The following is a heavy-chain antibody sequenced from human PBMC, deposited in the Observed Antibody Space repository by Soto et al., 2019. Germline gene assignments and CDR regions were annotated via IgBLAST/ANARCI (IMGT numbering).Heavy chain of an antibody. CDR2: ISYDGSNK. CDR3: ARDITPLNLYYDFWSGPATDYYGMDV. D-gene: IGHD3-3*01. Sequence: GGSLRLSCAASGFTFSSYAMHWVRQAPGKGLEWVAVISYDGSNKYYADSVKGRFTISRDNSKNTLYLQMNSLRAEDTAVYYCARDITPLNLYYDFWSGPATDYYGMDVWGQGTTVTVSS. CDR1: GFTFSSYA. V-gene: IGHV3-30-3*01. J-gene: IGHJ6*02.